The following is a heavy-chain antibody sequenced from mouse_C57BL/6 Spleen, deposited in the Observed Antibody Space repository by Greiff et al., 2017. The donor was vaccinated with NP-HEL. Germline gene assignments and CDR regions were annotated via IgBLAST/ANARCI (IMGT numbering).Heavy chain of an antibody. D-gene: IGHD1-1*01. Sequence: VKVVESGPGLVAPSQSLSITCTVSGFSLTSYGVHWVRQPPGKGLEWLVVIWSDGSTTYNSALKSRLSISNDNSKSQVFLKMNRLQTDDTAMYYCARHPPYDYGSSYSGAMDYWGQGTSVTVSS. CDR2: IWSDGST. CDR1: GFSLTSYG. J-gene: IGHJ4*01. CDR3: ARHPPYDYGSSYSGAMDY. V-gene: IGHV2-6-1*01.